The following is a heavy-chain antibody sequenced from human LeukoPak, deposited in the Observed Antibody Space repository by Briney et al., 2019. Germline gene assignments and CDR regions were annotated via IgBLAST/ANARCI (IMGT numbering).Heavy chain of an antibody. CDR1: GGTLRSYG. Sequence: ASVKVSCKASGGTLRSYGFSWVRQAPGQGLEWMGIINPSGGSTSYAQKFQGRVTMTRDMSTSTVYMELSSLRSEDTAVYYCARGTTVTTYGDAFDIWGQGTMVTVSS. CDR3: ARGTTVTTYGDAFDI. D-gene: IGHD4-17*01. CDR2: INPSGGST. V-gene: IGHV1-46*01. J-gene: IGHJ3*02.